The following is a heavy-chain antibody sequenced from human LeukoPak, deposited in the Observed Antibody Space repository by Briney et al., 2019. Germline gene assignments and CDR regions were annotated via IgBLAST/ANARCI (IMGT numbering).Heavy chain of an antibody. CDR3: AKGPTIFGVVPHGY. V-gene: IGHV3-30-3*01. J-gene: IGHJ4*02. CDR2: ISYDGSEK. CDR1: GFPFSSSA. Sequence: PGGSLRLSCAASGFPFSSSAMHWVRQAPGKGLEWVTIISYDGSEKYYADSVKGRFTISRDNSRNTLYLQMNSLRAEDTAVYYCAKGPTIFGVVPHGYWGQGTLVTVSS. D-gene: IGHD3-3*01.